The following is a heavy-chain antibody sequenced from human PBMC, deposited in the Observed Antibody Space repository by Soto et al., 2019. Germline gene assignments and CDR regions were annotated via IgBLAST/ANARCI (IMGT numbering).Heavy chain of an antibody. CDR3: ARVGLRYYDFWSGPDGNWFDP. CDR1: GGTFSSYA. D-gene: IGHD3-3*01. J-gene: IGHJ5*02. V-gene: IGHV1-69*13. Sequence: GASVKVSCKASGGTFSSYAISWVRQAPGQGLEWMGGIIPIFGTANYAQKFQGRVTITADESTSTAYMELSSLRSEDTAVYYCARVGLRYYDFWSGPDGNWFDPWGQGTLVTVSS. CDR2: IIPIFGTA.